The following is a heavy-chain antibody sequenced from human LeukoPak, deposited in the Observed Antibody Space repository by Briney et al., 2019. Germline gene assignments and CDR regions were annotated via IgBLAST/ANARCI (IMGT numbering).Heavy chain of an antibody. CDR1: GYTFTGYY. V-gene: IGHV1-2*02. Sequence: GASVKVSCKASGYTFTGYYMHWVRQAPGQGLEWMGWINPNSGATNYAQKFQGRVTMTRDTSISTAYMELSRLRSDGTAVYYCARSAPTLTYDILTGYLGYWGQGTLVTVSS. CDR2: INPNSGAT. D-gene: IGHD3-9*01. J-gene: IGHJ4*02. CDR3: ARSAPTLTYDILTGYLGY.